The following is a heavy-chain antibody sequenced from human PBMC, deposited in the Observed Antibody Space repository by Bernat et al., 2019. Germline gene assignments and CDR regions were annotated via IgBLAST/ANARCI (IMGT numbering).Heavy chain of an antibody. D-gene: IGHD3-22*01. CDR1: GFTFSSYG. Sequence: QVQLVESGGGVVQPGRSLRLSCAASGFTFSSYGMHWVRQAPGKGLEWVAVISYDGSNKYYADSVKGRFTISRDNSKNTLYLQMNSLRAEDTAVYYCAKDQEFNYDSSGYRTTTSIAYYYYYYGMDVWGQGTTVTVSS. V-gene: IGHV3-30*18. CDR2: ISYDGSNK. CDR3: AKDQEFNYDSSGYRTTTSIAYYYYYYGMDV. J-gene: IGHJ6*02.